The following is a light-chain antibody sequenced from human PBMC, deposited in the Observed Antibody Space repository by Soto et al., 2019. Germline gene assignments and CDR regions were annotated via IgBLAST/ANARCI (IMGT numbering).Light chain of an antibody. Sequence: DIQMTQSPSTLSASVGDRVSITCRASQSISRQLDWYQQKPGKPPNLLIYQASNFKTGAPSRFTSSGSGKEFNLTISSLQPDDLANYYCLQYQRYWTFGQGTKVEVK. CDR3: LQYQRYWT. J-gene: IGKJ1*01. CDR1: QSISRQ. CDR2: QAS. V-gene: IGKV1-5*03.